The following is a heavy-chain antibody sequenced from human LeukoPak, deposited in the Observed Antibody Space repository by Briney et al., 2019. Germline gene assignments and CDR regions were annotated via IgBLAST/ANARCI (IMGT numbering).Heavy chain of an antibody. CDR3: AKSSLEGYGDSYYYYYYYMDV. D-gene: IGHD4-17*01. Sequence: GGSLRLSCVASGYTFRTYGVHWVRQAPGKGLEWVAFMFYDGTHEYYADSVKGRFTISRDNAKNSLYLQMNSLRAEDTAVYYCAKSSLEGYGDSYYYYYYYMDVWGKGTTVTVSS. J-gene: IGHJ6*03. V-gene: IGHV3-33*03. CDR2: MFYDGTHE. CDR1: GYTFRTYG.